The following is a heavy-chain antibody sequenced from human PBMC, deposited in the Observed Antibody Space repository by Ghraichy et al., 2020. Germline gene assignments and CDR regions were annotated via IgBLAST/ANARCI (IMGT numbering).Heavy chain of an antibody. CDR3: ARRDGRITGIEVGYWFDP. V-gene: IGHV4-4*02. CDR2: VYHSGST. Sequence: SETLSLTCAVSGGSISSSTWWSWVRQPPGKGLEWIGEVYHSGSTNYNPSLKSRVTISVDKSKNQFSLTLSSVTAADTAVYYCARRDGRITGIEVGYWFDPWGQGTLVTVSS. J-gene: IGHJ5*02. D-gene: IGHD1-20*01. CDR1: GGSISSSTW.